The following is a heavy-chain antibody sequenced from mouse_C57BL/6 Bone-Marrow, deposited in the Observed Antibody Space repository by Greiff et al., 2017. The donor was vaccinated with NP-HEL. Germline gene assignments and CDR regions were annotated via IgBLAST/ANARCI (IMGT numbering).Heavy chain of an antibody. D-gene: IGHD1-1*01. Sequence: EVQLVESGGGLVKPGGSLKLSCAASGFTFSSYAMSWVRQTPEKRPEWVATISDGGSYTYYPDNVKGRFTISRDHAKNNLYLQMSHLKSEDTAMYYCARDRDTTVVPLMDYWGQGTSVTVSS. CDR3: ARDRDTTVVPLMDY. CDR1: GFTFSSYA. V-gene: IGHV5-4*01. CDR2: ISDGGSYT. J-gene: IGHJ4*01.